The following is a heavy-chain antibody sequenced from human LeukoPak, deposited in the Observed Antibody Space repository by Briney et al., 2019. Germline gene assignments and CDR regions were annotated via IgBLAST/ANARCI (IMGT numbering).Heavy chain of an antibody. D-gene: IGHD3-9*01. V-gene: IGHV1-2*02. CDR3: ARDYPGGGLRYFDWSNPHYYGMDV. CDR1: GYTFTGYY. Sequence: ASVKVSCKASGYTFTGYYMHWVRQAPGQGLEWMGWINPNSGGTNYAQKFQGRVTMTRDTSISTAYMELSRLRSDDTAVYYCARDYPGGGLRYFDWSNPHYYGMDVWGQGTTVTVSS. J-gene: IGHJ6*02. CDR2: INPNSGGT.